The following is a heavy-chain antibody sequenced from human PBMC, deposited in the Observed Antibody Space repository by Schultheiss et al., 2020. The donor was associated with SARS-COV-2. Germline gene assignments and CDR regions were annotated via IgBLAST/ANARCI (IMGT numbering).Heavy chain of an antibody. CDR3: AKQGGIVVVVAATLDY. CDR1: GFTFSSYA. D-gene: IGHD2-15*01. Sequence: GESLKISCAASGFTFSSYAMTWVRQAPGKGLEWVSAIRGSGGSTYYADSVKGRFTISRDNSKNTLYLQMNSLRAEDTAVYYCAKQGGIVVVVAATLDYWGQGTLVTVSS. J-gene: IGHJ4*02. V-gene: IGHV3-23*01. CDR2: IRGSGGST.